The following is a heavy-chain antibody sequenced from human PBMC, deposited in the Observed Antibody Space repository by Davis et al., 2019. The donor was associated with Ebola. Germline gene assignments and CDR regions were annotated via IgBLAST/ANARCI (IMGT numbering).Heavy chain of an antibody. Sequence: AASVKVSCKASGYTFTSYYMHWVRQAPGQGLEWMGIINPSGGSTSYAQKFQGRVTMTRDTSTSTVYMELRSLRSDDTAVYYCARDRGMIAAAGTVDYWGQGTLVTVSS. D-gene: IGHD6-13*01. CDR3: ARDRGMIAAAGTVDY. V-gene: IGHV1-46*01. CDR1: GYTFTSYY. CDR2: INPSGGST. J-gene: IGHJ4*02.